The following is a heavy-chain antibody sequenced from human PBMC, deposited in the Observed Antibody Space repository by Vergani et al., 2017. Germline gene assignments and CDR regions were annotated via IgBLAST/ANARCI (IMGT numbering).Heavy chain of an antibody. CDR2: INPNSGGT. CDR1: GYTFTGYY. D-gene: IGHD2-15*01. Sequence: VQLIQSGAEVKKPGASVKVSCKASGYTFTGYYMHWVRQAPGQGLEWMGWINPNSGGTNYAQKFQGRVTMTRDTSISTAYMELSRLRSDDTAVYYCARGQSGYCTGDICYIHPWFESWGQGTLVTVSS. V-gene: IGHV1-2*02. J-gene: IGHJ5*01. CDR3: ARGQSGYCTGDICYIHPWFES.